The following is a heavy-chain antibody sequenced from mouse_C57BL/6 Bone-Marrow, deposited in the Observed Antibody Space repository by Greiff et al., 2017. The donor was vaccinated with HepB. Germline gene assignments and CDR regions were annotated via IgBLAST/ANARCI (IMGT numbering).Heavy chain of an antibody. J-gene: IGHJ1*03. Sequence: QVQLQQPGTDLLKPGASVKLSCKASGYTFTSYWMHWVKQRPGQGLEWIGNINPSNGGTNYNEKFKSKATLTVDKSSSTAYMQLSSLTSEDSAVYYCARRDYYGSSPYFDVWGTGTTVTVSS. V-gene: IGHV1-53*01. D-gene: IGHD1-1*01. CDR1: GYTFTSYW. CDR3: ARRDYYGSSPYFDV. CDR2: INPSNGGT.